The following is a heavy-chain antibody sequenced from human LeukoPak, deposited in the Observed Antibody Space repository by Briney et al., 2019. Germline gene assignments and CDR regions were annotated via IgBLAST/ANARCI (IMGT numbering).Heavy chain of an antibody. CDR3: ARDRALVRELWSASAFDY. Sequence: GSSVKVSCKASGGTFTTYAISWVRQAPGQGLEWMGRIIPILGITNYAKKFQGRVTITADKSTNTAYMELSNLRSEDTAVYYCARDRALVRELWSASAFDYWGQGTLVTVSS. D-gene: IGHD5-18*01. CDR1: GGTFTTYA. CDR2: IIPILGIT. V-gene: IGHV1-69*04. J-gene: IGHJ4*02.